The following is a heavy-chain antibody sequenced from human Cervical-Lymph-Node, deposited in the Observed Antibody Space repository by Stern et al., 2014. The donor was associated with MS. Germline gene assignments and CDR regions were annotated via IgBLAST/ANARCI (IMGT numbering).Heavy chain of an antibody. J-gene: IGHJ6*02. D-gene: IGHD1-1*01. CDR3: ARDNDDNGMDV. CDR2: IIPSFGST. V-gene: IGHV1-69*06. CDR1: GGTFINYA. Sequence: QVQLGQSGAEVKKPGSSVKVSCKASGGTFINYAISWVRQAPGQGLEWMGGIIPSFGSTHYAQSFQGRFIITADKSANTAYLEVSSLRFEDTGVYFCARDNDDNGMDVWGQGTTVTVSS.